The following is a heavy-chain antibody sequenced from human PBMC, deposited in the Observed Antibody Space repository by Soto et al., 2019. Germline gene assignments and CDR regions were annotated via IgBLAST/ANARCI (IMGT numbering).Heavy chain of an antibody. D-gene: IGHD2-2*01. CDR3: GRVMIGTSRHTDSDY. V-gene: IGHV4-39*01. CDR2: IDYNGVT. J-gene: IGHJ4*02. Sequence: PSETLSLTCSVSGASISSRDYYWGWIRHTPGKGLEWIGNIDYNGVTYYNPSLKSRVTVSKDTSKNQFSLKVASVTAADTAIYYCGRVMIGTSRHTDSDYWGQGTQVTVYS. CDR1: GASISSRDYY.